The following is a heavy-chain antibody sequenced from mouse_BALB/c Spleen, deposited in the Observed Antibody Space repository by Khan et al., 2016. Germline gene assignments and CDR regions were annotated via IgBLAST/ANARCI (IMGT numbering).Heavy chain of an antibody. Sequence: VQLQQSGAELVKPGASVKLSCTSSGFNIKDTYIHWVKQRPEQGLEWIGRIDPANGYTKYDPKFQGKATITADTSSNTAYLQLSSLTSEDSAVYYGARSTRFAWFAYWGQGTLVTVSA. D-gene: IGHD2-13*01. CDR2: IDPANGYT. J-gene: IGHJ3*01. CDR3: ARSTRFAWFAY. CDR1: GFNIKDTY. V-gene: IGHV14-3*02.